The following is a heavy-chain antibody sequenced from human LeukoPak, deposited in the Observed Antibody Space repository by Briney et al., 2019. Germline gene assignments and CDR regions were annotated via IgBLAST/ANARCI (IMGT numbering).Heavy chain of an antibody. V-gene: IGHV4-59*01. J-gene: IGHJ3*02. CDR1: GGSISSYY. CDR3: ATRSGSYSGFAFDI. D-gene: IGHD1-26*01. CDR2: IYYSGST. Sequence: SETLSLICTVSGGSISSYYWSWIRQPPGKGLEWIGYIYYSGSTNYNPSLKSRVTISVDTSKNQFSLKLSSVTAADTAVYYCATRSGSYSGFAFDIWGQGTMVTVSS.